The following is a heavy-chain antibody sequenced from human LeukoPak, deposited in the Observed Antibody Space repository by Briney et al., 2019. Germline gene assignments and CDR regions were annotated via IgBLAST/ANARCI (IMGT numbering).Heavy chain of an antibody. CDR3: ARDTTVTKDAFDI. V-gene: IGHV4-59*01. D-gene: IGHD4-17*01. J-gene: IGHJ3*02. CDR2: IYYSGRT. Sequence: SETLSLTCTVSGGSISSYYWSWIRQPPGKGLEWIGYIYYSGRTNYNPSLKSRVTISVDTSKNQFSLKLSSVTAADTAVYYCARDTTVTKDAFDIWGQGTMVTVSS. CDR1: GGSISSYY.